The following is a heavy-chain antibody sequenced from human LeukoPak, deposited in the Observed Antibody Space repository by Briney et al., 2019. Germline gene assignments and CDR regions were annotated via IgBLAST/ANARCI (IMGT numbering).Heavy chain of an antibody. J-gene: IGHJ4*02. Sequence: PGGSLRLSCAASGLTFSSHWMHWVRQAPGKGLVWVSHITNDGSSTTYADSVKGRFTISRDNSKNTLYLQMNSLRAEDTAVYYCAKSDIIAAAGVDYWGQGTLVTVSS. CDR2: ITNDGSST. D-gene: IGHD6-13*01. V-gene: IGHV3-74*01. CDR3: AKSDIIAAAGVDY. CDR1: GLTFSSHW.